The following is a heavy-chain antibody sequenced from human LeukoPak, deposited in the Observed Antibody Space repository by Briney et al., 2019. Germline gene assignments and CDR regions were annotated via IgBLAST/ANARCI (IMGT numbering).Heavy chain of an antibody. V-gene: IGHV1-3*01. D-gene: IGHD2-15*01. J-gene: IGHJ6*02. CDR3: ARGTGCTGGSCSYYGMDV. CDR1: GYTFSSYA. Sequence: AASVKVSCKGSGYTFSSYAIHWVRQAPGQRLEWMGWINAGNGDTKYSQKFQGRVTITRDTSATTAYMELSSLRSEDTAVYYCARGTGCTGGSCSYYGMDVWGQGTTVTVSS. CDR2: INAGNGDT.